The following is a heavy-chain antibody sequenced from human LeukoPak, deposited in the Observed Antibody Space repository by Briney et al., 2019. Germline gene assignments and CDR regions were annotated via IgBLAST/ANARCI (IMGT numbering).Heavy chain of an antibody. Sequence: TGGSLRLSCAASGFTFSSYAMSWVRQAPGKGLEWVSAISGSGGSTYYADSVKGWFTISRDNSKNTLYLQMNSLRAEDTAVYYCAKLSSSSSGVDYWGQGTLVTVSS. J-gene: IGHJ4*02. CDR3: AKLSSSSSGVDY. CDR2: ISGSGGST. D-gene: IGHD6-6*01. V-gene: IGHV3-23*01. CDR1: GFTFSSYA.